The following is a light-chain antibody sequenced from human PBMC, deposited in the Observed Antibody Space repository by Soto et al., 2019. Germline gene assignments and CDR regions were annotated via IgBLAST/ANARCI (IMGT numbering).Light chain of an antibody. CDR1: SSDVGGYNY. J-gene: IGLJ1*01. Sequence: QSALTQPASVSGSPGQSITISCTGTSSDVGGYNYVSWYQQHPGKAPKLMIYDVSNRPSGVSNRFSGSKSGNTASLTISGLQAEDEADYYCSSYTSSSTPEVFGTGTKLNVL. CDR3: SSYTSSSTPEV. V-gene: IGLV2-14*01. CDR2: DVS.